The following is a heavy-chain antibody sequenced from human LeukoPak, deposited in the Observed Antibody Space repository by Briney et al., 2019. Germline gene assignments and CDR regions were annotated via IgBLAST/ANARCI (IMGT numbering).Heavy chain of an antibody. Sequence: SETLSLTWTVAGXSITGSYWSWIRQPPGKGLEWIGYSYYSETYYNPSLKSRVTISLDTSKNQFSLNLRFVTAADTAVYYCAREGEGRIDYWGQGTLVTVSS. CDR3: AREGEGRIDY. J-gene: IGHJ4*02. CDR2: SYYSET. CDR1: GXSITGSY. V-gene: IGHV4-59*12. D-gene: IGHD3-16*01.